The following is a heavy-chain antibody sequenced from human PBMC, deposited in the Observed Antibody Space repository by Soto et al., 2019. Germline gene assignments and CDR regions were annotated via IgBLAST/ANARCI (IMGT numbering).Heavy chain of an antibody. Sequence: GGSLRLSCAASGFTFSSYGMHWVRQAPGKGLEWVAVISYDGSNKYCADSVKGRFTISRDNSKNTLYLQMNSLRAEDTAVYYCAKGEGFCSSTSCYDYRGQGTLVTVSS. V-gene: IGHV3-30*18. CDR3: AKGEGFCSSTSCYDY. CDR1: GFTFSSYG. D-gene: IGHD2-2*01. J-gene: IGHJ4*02. CDR2: ISYDGSNK.